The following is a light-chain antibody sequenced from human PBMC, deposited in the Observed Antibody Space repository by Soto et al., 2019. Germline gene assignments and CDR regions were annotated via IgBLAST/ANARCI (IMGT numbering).Light chain of an antibody. V-gene: IGKV3-20*01. J-gene: IGKJ2*01. Sequence: EIVLTQSPGTLSLSPGERATLSCRASQSVSSSYLAWYQQKPGQAPRLLIYGASSRATGIPDRFSGSGSGKDFTLIISRLEHEDFAVYYCQQYVSSPMYTFGQGTKLEIK. CDR3: QQYVSSPMYT. CDR2: GAS. CDR1: QSVSSSY.